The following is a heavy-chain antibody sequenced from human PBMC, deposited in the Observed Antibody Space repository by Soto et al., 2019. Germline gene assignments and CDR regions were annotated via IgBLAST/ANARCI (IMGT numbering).Heavy chain of an antibody. Sequence: ASVKVSCKASGYLFTAYSMHWVRLAPGQGLEWMGVVNPSGGSTKYAQNFQGRVTMTRDTSTTTIYMELSSLRSDDTAIYYCAREENCSGGTCYSEYFHRWGQGTLVTVLL. CDR2: VNPSGGST. CDR3: AREENCSGGTCYSEYFHR. CDR1: GYLFTAYS. V-gene: IGHV1-46*01. D-gene: IGHD2-15*01. J-gene: IGHJ1*01.